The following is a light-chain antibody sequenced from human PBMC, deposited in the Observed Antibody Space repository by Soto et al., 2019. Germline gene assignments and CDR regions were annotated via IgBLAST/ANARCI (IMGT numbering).Light chain of an antibody. Sequence: QSVLTQSPSASASLGASVKLTCTLSSGHNSYAIAWHQQQPEKGPRYLMKLNSDGSHTKGDGIPDRFSGSSSGAERYLTISSLQSEDEADYYCQTWGTGIRVFGGGTKLPS. CDR3: QTWGTGIRV. CDR1: SGHNSYA. CDR2: LNSDGSH. V-gene: IGLV4-69*01. J-gene: IGLJ3*02.